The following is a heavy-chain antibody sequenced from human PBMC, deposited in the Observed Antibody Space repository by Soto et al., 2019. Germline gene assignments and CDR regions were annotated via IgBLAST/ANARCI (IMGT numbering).Heavy chain of an antibody. V-gene: IGHV4-61*01. CDR3: AREKPRGYSSSWGAFDI. D-gene: IGHD6-13*01. CDR2: IYYSGST. CDR1: GGSVSSGSYY. Sequence: QVQLQESGPGLVKPSETLSLTCTVSGGSVSSGSYYWSWIRQPPGKGLEWIGYIYYSGSTNYNPSLKSRVTISVDTSKNQFSLKLSSVTAADTAVYYCAREKPRGYSSSWGAFDIWGQGTMVTVSS. J-gene: IGHJ3*02.